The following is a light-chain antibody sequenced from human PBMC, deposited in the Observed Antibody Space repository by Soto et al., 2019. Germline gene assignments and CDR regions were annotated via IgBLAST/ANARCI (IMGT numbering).Light chain of an antibody. CDR2: GAS. CDR3: QQYDSTGFT. J-gene: IGKJ3*01. CDR1: QSVSSSY. Sequence: EIVLTQSPGTLSLSPGERATLSCRASQSVSSSYLGWYQQRPGQAPRLLIYGASSRATGIPDRFSGSGSGTDFTLTISRLEPEDFAVYYCQQYDSTGFTFGPGTKVYIK. V-gene: IGKV3-20*01.